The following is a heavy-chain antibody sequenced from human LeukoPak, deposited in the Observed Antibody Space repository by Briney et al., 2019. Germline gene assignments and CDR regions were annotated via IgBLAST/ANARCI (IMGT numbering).Heavy chain of an antibody. CDR2: ISSSGSTI. D-gene: IGHD3-16*01. Sequence: GGSLRLSCAASGFTFSDYYMSWIRQAPGKGLEWVSYISSSGSTIYYADSVKGRFTISRDNAKNSLYLQMNSLRAEDTAVYYCAREAAWDYDYVWGADWGQGTLVTVSS. CDR1: GFTFSDYY. J-gene: IGHJ4*02. CDR3: AREAAWDYDYVWGAD. V-gene: IGHV3-11*01.